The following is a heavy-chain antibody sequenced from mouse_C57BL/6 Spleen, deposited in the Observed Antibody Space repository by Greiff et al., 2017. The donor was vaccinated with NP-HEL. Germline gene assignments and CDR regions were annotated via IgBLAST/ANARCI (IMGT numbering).Heavy chain of an antibody. J-gene: IGHJ3*01. CDR1: GYAFSSSW. D-gene: IGHD2-1*01. V-gene: IGHV1-82*01. Sequence: QVQLQQSGPELVKPGASVKISCKASGYAFSSSWMNWVKQRPGKGLEWIGRIYPGDGDTNYNGKFKGKATLTADKSSSTAYMQLSSLTSEDSAVYFCAREVSTMGFAYWGQGTLVTVSA. CDR3: AREVSTMGFAY. CDR2: IYPGDGDT.